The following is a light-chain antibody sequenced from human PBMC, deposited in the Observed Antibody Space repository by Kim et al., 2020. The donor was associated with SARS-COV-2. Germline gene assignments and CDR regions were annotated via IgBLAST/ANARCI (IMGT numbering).Light chain of an antibody. CDR3: QQFYNWPPIT. V-gene: IGKV3-15*01. Sequence: EIVMTQSPATLSVSPGERATLSCRASQSVSTNLAWYQQKPGQAPRLLLYGASTRATGIPATFSGSGSGTEFTLTISSLQSEDSAVYYCQQFYNWPPITFGQGTRLEIK. CDR2: GAS. CDR1: QSVSTN. J-gene: IGKJ5*01.